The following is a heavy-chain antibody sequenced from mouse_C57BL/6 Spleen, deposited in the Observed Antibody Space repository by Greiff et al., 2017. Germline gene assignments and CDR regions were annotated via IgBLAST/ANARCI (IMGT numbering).Heavy chain of an antibody. Sequence: EVQLQQSGPELVKPGASVKISCKASGYTFTDYYMNWVKQSHGKSLEWIGDINPNNGGTSYNQKFKGKATLTVDKSSSTAYMGVRSLTSEDSAVYYCARSGDYSNGAWFAYWGQGTLVTVSA. J-gene: IGHJ3*01. CDR3: ARSGDYSNGAWFAY. V-gene: IGHV1-26*01. CDR2: INPNNGGT. D-gene: IGHD2-5*01. CDR1: GYTFTDYY.